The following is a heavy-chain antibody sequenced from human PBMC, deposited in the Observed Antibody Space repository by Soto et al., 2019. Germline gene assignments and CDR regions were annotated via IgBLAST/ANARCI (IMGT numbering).Heavy chain of an antibody. CDR1: GFTFSSYA. J-gene: IGHJ4*02. D-gene: IGHD3-10*01. Sequence: GGSLRLSCSASGFTFSSYAMHWVRQAPGKGLEYVSAISSNGGSTYYADSVKGRFTISRDNSKNTLYLQMGSLRAEDTAVYYCVKDRMVRGVSIKPAPFDYWGQGTLVTVSS. CDR2: ISSNGGST. CDR3: VKDRMVRGVSIKPAPFDY. V-gene: IGHV3-64D*08.